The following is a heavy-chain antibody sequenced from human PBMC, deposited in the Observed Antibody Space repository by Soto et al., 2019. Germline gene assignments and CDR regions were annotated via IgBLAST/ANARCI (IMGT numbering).Heavy chain of an antibody. V-gene: IGHV3-30*18. Sequence: QVQLVESGRCVVQPGRSLRLSCAASGFTFSSYGMHWVRQAPGKGLEWVAVISYDGSNKYYADSVKGRFTISRDNSKNTLYLQMNSLRAEDTAVYYCAKDLLGPGRAYGMDVWGQGTTVTVSS. CDR1: GFTFSSYG. CDR2: ISYDGSNK. CDR3: AKDLLGPGRAYGMDV. D-gene: IGHD7-27*01. J-gene: IGHJ6*02.